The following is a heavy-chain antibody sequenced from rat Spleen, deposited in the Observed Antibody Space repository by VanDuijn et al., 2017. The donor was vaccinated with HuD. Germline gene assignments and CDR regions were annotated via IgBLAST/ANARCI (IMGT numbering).Heavy chain of an antibody. J-gene: IGHJ4*01. Sequence: EVHLQESGPGLVKPSQSLSLTCSVTGYSITSSYRWNWIRRFPGNKLEWMGYVNSAGSTNYNPSLKSRISITRDTSKNQFFLQVNSVTPEDTATYYCARSEGTHYYLPFADWGQATLVTVSSDAWGQGASVSVSS. V-gene: IGHV3-3*01. CDR1: GYSITSSYR. CDR3: ARSEGTHYYLPFADWGQATLVTVSSDA. CDR2: VNSAGST. D-gene: IGHD1-12*02.